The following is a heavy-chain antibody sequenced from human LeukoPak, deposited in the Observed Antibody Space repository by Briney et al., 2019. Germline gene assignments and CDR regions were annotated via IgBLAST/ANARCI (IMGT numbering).Heavy chain of an antibody. J-gene: IGHJ5*02. CDR1: GYSISSGYY. CDR3: ARHKRLRYFDWLFPNGGWFDP. CDR2: IYHSGST. D-gene: IGHD3-9*01. V-gene: IGHV4-38-2*02. Sequence: SETLSLTCTVSGYSISSGYYWGWIRQPPGKGLEWIGSIYHSGSTYYNPSLKSRVTISVDTSKNQFSLKLSSVTAADTAVYYCARHKRLRYFDWLFPNGGWFDPWGQGTLVTVSS.